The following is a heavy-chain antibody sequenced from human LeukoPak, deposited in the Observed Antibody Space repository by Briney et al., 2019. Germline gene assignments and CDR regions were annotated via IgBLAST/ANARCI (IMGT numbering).Heavy chain of an antibody. CDR2: ISGSGRTT. CDR1: RFTSRKVA. J-gene: IGHJ4*02. Sequence: GGSLRLSCAPSRFTSRKVAMSWRRQAPGKGLQWISVISGSGRTTEYADSVKGRFTISRGNSKNTLSLQMNSLRVEDMAIYYCAKNVVVKRYFDYWGQGSLITVSS. CDR3: AKNVVVKRYFDY. D-gene: IGHD2-15*01. V-gene: IGHV3-23*01.